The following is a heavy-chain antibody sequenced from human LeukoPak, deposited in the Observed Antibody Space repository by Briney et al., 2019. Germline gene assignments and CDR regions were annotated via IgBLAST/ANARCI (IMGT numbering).Heavy chain of an antibody. J-gene: IGHJ4*02. Sequence: PSETLSLTCAVYGGSFSGYYWSWIRQPPGKGLEWIGEINHSGSTNYNPPLKSRVTISVDTSKNQFSLKLSSVTAADTAVYYCARERRWYSSGRGAFDYWGQGTLVTVSS. CDR2: INHSGST. CDR3: ARERRWYSSGRGAFDY. V-gene: IGHV4-34*01. CDR1: GGSFSGYY. D-gene: IGHD6-19*01.